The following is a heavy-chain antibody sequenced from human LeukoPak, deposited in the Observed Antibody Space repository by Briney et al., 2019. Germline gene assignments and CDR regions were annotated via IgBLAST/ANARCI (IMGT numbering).Heavy chain of an antibody. CDR2: ISYDGSNK. J-gene: IGHJ4*02. CDR1: GFTFSSYA. D-gene: IGHD3-3*01. V-gene: IGHV3-30-3*01. CDR3: ARDGYDFWSGHWGSFLDY. Sequence: GGSLRLSCAASGFTFSSYAMHWVRQAPGKGLEWVAVISYDGSNKYYADSVKGRFTISRDNSKNTLYLQMNSLRAEDTAAYYCARDGYDFWSGHWGSFLDYWGQGTLVTVSS.